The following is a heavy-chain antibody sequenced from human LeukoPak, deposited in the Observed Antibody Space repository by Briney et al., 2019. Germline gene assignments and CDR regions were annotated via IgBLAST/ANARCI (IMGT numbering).Heavy chain of an antibody. Sequence: ASVKVSCKASGYTFTGYYMHWVRQAPGQGLEWMERINPNSGGTNYAQKFQGRVTMTRDTSISTAYMELSRLRSDDTAVYYCARDRYDYVWGSYRHDAFDIWGQGTMVTVSS. CDR1: GYTFTGYY. CDR3: ARDRYDYVWGSYRHDAFDI. V-gene: IGHV1-2*06. D-gene: IGHD3-16*02. CDR2: INPNSGGT. J-gene: IGHJ3*02.